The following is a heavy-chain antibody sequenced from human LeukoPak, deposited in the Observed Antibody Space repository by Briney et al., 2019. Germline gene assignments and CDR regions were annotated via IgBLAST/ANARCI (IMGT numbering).Heavy chain of an antibody. CDR2: IYYSGTT. Sequence: SQTLSLTCTVSGGAISSGGYYWSWIRQPPGKGLEWIGYIYYSGTTNYNPSLKTRVTISIDTSKNQFSLKLTSVTAADTAVYYCARGGSMAAADWGQGTLVTVSS. V-gene: IGHV4-61*08. CDR3: ARGGSMAAAD. J-gene: IGHJ4*02. D-gene: IGHD6-13*01. CDR1: GGAISSGGYY.